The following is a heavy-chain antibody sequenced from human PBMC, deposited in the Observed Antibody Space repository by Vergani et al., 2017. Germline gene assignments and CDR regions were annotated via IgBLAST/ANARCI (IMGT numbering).Heavy chain of an antibody. J-gene: IGHJ4*02. V-gene: IGHV4-30-2*01. Sequence: QLQLQESGSGLVKPSQTLSLTCAVSGDSITNGGFSWNWIRQPPGKGPEWIGYIFPSGNSDYNPSLKNRVSISLDKSKNQFSLWVNSVTAADTAVYFCARVAYYDSSGYEMDYWGQGTLVTVSS. CDR2: IFPSGNS. CDR3: ARVAYYDSSGYEMDY. D-gene: IGHD3-22*01. CDR1: GDSITNGGFS.